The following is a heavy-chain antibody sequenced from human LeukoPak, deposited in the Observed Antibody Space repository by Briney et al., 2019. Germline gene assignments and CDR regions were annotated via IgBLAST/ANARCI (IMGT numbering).Heavy chain of an antibody. CDR1: GFTFSSYS. CDR3: ARGAAFNRWEYYFDY. V-gene: IGHV3-48*04. D-gene: IGHD1-26*01. J-gene: IGHJ4*02. Sequence: GGSLRLSCAASGFTFSSYSMNWVRQAPGKGLEWVSYISSSGSTIYYADSVKGRFTISRDNAKNSLYLQMNSLRAEDTAVYYCARGAAFNRWEYYFDYWGQGTLVTVSS. CDR2: ISSSGSTI.